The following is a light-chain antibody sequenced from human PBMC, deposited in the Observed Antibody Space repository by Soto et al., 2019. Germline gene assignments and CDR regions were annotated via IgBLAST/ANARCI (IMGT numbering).Light chain of an antibody. CDR3: QQYDRFTYT. Sequence: DIQMTQSPSTLSASVGDTVTITCRASQSLSYWLAWYQQKPGQAPKLLIHKASTLESGVPSRFSGSGSGTEFTLPISSLQPDDFATFYCQQYDRFTYTFGQGTKLEIK. CDR1: QSLSYW. V-gene: IGKV1-5*03. CDR2: KAS. J-gene: IGKJ2*01.